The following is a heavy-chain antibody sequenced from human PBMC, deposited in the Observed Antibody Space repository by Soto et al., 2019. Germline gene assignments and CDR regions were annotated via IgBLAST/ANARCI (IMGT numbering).Heavy chain of an antibody. Sequence: SVKVSCKASGGTFSSYAISWVRQAPGQGLEWMGGIIPIFGKANYAQKFQGRVTITADESTSTAYMELSSLRPEDTAVYYCARGYCSGGSCYRPFDYWGQGTLVTVSS. CDR2: IIPIFGKA. D-gene: IGHD2-15*01. CDR3: ARGYCSGGSCYRPFDY. CDR1: GGTFSSYA. V-gene: IGHV1-69*13. J-gene: IGHJ4*02.